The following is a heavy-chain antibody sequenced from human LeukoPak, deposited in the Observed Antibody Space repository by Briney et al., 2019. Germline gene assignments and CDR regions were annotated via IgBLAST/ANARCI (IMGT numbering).Heavy chain of an antibody. CDR3: ARDGTFDI. Sequence: ASVRVSCKASGYTFTGYYIHWLRQAPGQGLEWMGWINPKSGDTNSAQKLQGRVTMTRDTSINTAYMDLNRLTSDDTAVYYCARDGTFDIWGQGTMVTVSS. CDR1: GYTFTGYY. V-gene: IGHV1-2*02. J-gene: IGHJ3*02. CDR2: INPKSGDT.